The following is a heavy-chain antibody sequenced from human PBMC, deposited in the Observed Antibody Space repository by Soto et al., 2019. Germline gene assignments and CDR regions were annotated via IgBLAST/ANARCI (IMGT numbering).Heavy chain of an antibody. D-gene: IGHD3-10*01. Sequence: QVQLVESGGGLVKPGGSLRLSCAASGFTFSDYYMTWIRQAPGKGLVWVSYIRSSSSYTNYADSVKGRFTISRDNAKNSPKLQTTNLRAEDTAVYYLASRYYGSESYPNFDYWGQGTLVTVSS. J-gene: IGHJ4*02. CDR3: ASRYYGSESYPNFDY. CDR2: IRSSSSYT. V-gene: IGHV3-11*06. CDR1: GFTFSDYY.